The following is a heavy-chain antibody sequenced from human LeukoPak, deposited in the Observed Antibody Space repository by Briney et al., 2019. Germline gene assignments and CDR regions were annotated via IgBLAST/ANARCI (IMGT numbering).Heavy chain of an antibody. CDR3: ARAKSTVVDAFDI. CDR2: IYHSGST. J-gene: IGHJ3*02. V-gene: IGHV4-61*09. D-gene: IGHD4-23*01. Sequence: SQTLSLTCTVSGGSISSGSYYWSWIRQPAGKGLEWIGEIYHSGSTNYNPSLKSRVTISVDKSKNQFSLKLSSVTAADTAVYYCARAKSTVVDAFDIWGQGTMVTVSS. CDR1: GGSISSGSYY.